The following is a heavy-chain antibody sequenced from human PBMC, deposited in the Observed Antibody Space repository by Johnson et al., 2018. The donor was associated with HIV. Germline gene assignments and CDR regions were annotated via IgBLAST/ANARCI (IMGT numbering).Heavy chain of an antibody. Sequence: VQLVESGGGVVQPGRSLRLSCAASGFTFSDFRMSWVRQAPGKGLEWVANIKQDGSEKYYVDSVKGRFSISRDNAKNSLDLQMNSLRAEDTAVYYCARDTSGEGRAFDIWGQGTMVTVSS. D-gene: IGHD3-10*01. CDR2: IKQDGSEK. CDR1: GFTFSDFR. J-gene: IGHJ3*02. CDR3: ARDTSGEGRAFDI. V-gene: IGHV3-7*05.